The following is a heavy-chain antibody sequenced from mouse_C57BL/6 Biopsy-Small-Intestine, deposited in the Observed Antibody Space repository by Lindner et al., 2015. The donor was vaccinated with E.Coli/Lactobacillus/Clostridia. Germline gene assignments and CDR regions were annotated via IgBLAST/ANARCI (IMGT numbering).Heavy chain of an antibody. CDR2: ISAYNGNT. D-gene: IGHD2-2*01. CDR1: GYTFTSYG. CDR3: ASNRGYGYDPSVCFDY. Sequence: SVKVSCKASGYTFTSYGISWVRQAPGQGLEWMGWISAYNGNTNYAQKLQGRVTMTTDTSTSTAYMELRSLRSDDTAVYYCASNRGYGYDPSVCFDYWGQGTLVTVSS. J-gene: IGHJ4*01. V-gene: IGHV1-74*01.